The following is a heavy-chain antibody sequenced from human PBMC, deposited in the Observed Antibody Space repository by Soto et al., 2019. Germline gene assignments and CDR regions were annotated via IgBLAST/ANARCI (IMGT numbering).Heavy chain of an antibody. D-gene: IGHD2-8*01. CDR1: GYTFTRYG. V-gene: IGHV1-18*01. CDR3: AKNGQPPYYYYGLDV. CDR2: ISGYNGDT. Sequence: GHLVQSEAEVKKSGASVKVSCKASGYTFTRYGISWVRQAPGQGLGWMGWISGYNGDTNYAREFQGRVSMTIDTSTTTAYMELRSLTSDDTAVYYCAKNGQPPYYYYGLDVWGQGTKVTVSS. J-gene: IGHJ6*02.